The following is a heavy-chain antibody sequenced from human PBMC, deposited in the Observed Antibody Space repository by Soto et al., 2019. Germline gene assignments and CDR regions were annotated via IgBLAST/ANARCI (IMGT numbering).Heavy chain of an antibody. D-gene: IGHD6-19*01. J-gene: IGHJ4*02. V-gene: IGHV3-30*18. CDR1: GFTFSSYG. CDR2: ISYDGSNK. Sequence: QVQLVESGGGVVQPGRSLRLSCAASGFTFSSYGMHWVRQAPGKGLEWVAVISYDGSNKYYADSVKGRFTISGDNSKNTLYLQMNSLRAEDTAVYYCAKLSIAVAGTVDYWGQGTLVTVSS. CDR3: AKLSIAVAGTVDY.